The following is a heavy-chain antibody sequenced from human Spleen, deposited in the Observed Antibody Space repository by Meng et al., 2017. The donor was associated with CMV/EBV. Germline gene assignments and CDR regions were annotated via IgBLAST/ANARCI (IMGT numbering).Heavy chain of an antibody. J-gene: IGHJ4*02. V-gene: IGHV3-21*01. CDR1: GFTFSTYS. CDR3: ASVGSIRPY. D-gene: IGHD5-12*01. CDR2: ISSSSTYI. Sequence: GGSLRLPCAASGFTFSTYSMNWVRQAPGKGLEWVSSISSSSTYIYYADSVKGRFTISRDNARTSLYLQMYSLRAEDTAVYYCASVGSIRPYWGQGTLVTGSS.